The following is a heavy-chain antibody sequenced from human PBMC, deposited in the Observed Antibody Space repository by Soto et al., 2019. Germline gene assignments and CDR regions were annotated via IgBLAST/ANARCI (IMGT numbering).Heavy chain of an antibody. V-gene: IGHV4-4*07. Sequence: SETLSLTCTVSGGSISNYYWTWIRQPAGKGLEWIGRMYTSGSTNYNPSLKSRVTMSVDTSKNQFSLKLSSVTAADTAVYYCARGPRGYVYYHGMDVWGQGTTVTVSS. J-gene: IGHJ6*02. CDR1: GGSISNYY. CDR2: MYTSGST. D-gene: IGHD3-10*01. CDR3: ARGPRGYVYYHGMDV.